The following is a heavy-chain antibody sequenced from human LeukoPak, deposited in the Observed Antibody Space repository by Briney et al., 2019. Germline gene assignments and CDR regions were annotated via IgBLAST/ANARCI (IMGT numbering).Heavy chain of an antibody. J-gene: IGHJ4*02. Sequence: GESLKISCKGSGYSFTSYWIAWVRPMPGKGLEWMGIIYPGDSGTRYSPSFQGQVTISADKSISTAYLQCSSLKASDTAMYYCATHLYDNSGYYPRAFDYWGQGTLVTVSS. D-gene: IGHD3-22*01. CDR1: GYSFTSYW. CDR2: IYPGDSGT. V-gene: IGHV5-51*01. CDR3: ATHLYDNSGYYPRAFDY.